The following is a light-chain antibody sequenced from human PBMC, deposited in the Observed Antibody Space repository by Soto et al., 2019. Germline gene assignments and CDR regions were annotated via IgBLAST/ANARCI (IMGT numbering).Light chain of an antibody. CDR1: QGISSY. Sequence: EIVLTQSPGTLSLSPGERATLSCRASQGISSYLAWYQQKPGQAPKLLIYGASARATGIPDRFSGSGSGTDFTLTISRLEPEDFAVYYCQQYGSSPPTFGQGTKVDIK. V-gene: IGKV3-20*01. J-gene: IGKJ1*01. CDR3: QQYGSSPPT. CDR2: GAS.